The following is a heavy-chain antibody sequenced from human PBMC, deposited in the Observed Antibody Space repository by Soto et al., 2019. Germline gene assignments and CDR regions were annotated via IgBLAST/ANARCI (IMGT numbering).Heavy chain of an antibody. D-gene: IGHD6-13*01. CDR2: ISSSSSTI. Sequence: EVRLVESGGGLVQPGGSLRLSCAASGFTFSSYSMNWVRQAPGKGLEWVSYISSSSSTIYYADSVKGRFTISRDNAKNSLYLQMNSLRAEDTAVYYCARGLKIAAAGPGDYWGQGTLVTVSS. CDR1: GFTFSSYS. CDR3: ARGLKIAAAGPGDY. J-gene: IGHJ4*02. V-gene: IGHV3-48*01.